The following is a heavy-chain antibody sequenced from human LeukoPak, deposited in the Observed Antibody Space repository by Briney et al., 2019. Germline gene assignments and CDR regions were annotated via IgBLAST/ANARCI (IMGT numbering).Heavy chain of an antibody. CDR1: GGSISSGGYY. CDR2: IYYSGST. CDR3: ARAVAAAPTIVAFDI. V-gene: IGHV4-31*03. D-gene: IGHD6-13*01. J-gene: IGHJ3*02. Sequence: SETLSLTCTVSGGSISSGGYYWSWIRQHPGKGLEWIGYIYYSGSTYYNPSLKSRVTISVDTSKNQFSLKLSSVTAADTAVYYCARAVAAAPTIVAFDIWGQGTMVTVSS.